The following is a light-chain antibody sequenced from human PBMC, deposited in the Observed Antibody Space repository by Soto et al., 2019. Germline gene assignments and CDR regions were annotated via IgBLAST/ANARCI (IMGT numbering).Light chain of an antibody. CDR3: SSYAGSNNFVV. J-gene: IGLJ2*01. Sequence: QSALTQPPSASGSPGQSVTISCTGTSSDIGGYNYVSWYQRHPGKAPQLIVYEVTKRPSGVPDRFSGSKSGNTASLTVSGLQAEDEADYYCSSYAGSNNFVVFGGGTKVTVL. CDR2: EVT. CDR1: SSDIGGYNY. V-gene: IGLV2-8*01.